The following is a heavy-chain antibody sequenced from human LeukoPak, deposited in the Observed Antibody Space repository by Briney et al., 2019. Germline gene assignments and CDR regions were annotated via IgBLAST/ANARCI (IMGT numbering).Heavy chain of an antibody. CDR1: GYTFTSYY. J-gene: IGHJ3*02. Sequence: ASVKVSCKASGYTFTSYYMHWVRQAPGQGLEWMGIINPSGGSTSYAQKFQGRVTITADKSTSTAYMELSSLRSEDTAVYYCASSASDYSAFDIWGQGTMVTVSS. D-gene: IGHD4-17*01. CDR2: INPSGGST. CDR3: ASSASDYSAFDI. V-gene: IGHV1-46*01.